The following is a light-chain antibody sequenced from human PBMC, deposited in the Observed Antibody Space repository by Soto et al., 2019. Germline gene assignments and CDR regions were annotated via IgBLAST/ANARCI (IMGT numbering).Light chain of an antibody. CDR3: QQYNSYSLT. CDR2: DAS. Sequence: DIQMTQSPSSLSSAVGDRVPITCRASQSISSWLAWYQQKPGKAPKLLIYDASSLESGVPSRFSGSGSGTEFTLTISSLQPDDFATYYCQQYNSYSLTFGGGAKVDI. CDR1: QSISSW. J-gene: IGKJ4*01. V-gene: IGKV1-5*01.